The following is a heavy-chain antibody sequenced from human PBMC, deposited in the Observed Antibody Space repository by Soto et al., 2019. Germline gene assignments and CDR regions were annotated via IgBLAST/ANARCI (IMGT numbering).Heavy chain of an antibody. Sequence: PGGSLRLSCAASGFTFSSYAMSWVRQAPGKGLEWVSAISGSGGSTYYADSVKGRFTISRDNSKNTLYLQMNSLRAEDTAVYYCAKYPGYSSGWYGNIYYYYGMDVWGQGTTVTVSS. CDR3: AKYPGYSSGWYGNIYYYYGMDV. CDR2: ISGSGGST. CDR1: GFTFSSYA. V-gene: IGHV3-23*01. J-gene: IGHJ6*02. D-gene: IGHD6-19*01.